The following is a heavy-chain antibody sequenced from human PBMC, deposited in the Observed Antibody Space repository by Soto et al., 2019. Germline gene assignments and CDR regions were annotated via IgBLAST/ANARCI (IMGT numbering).Heavy chain of an antibody. D-gene: IGHD6-19*01. Sequence: QLQLQESGPGLVKPSETLSLTCTVSGGSISSSSYYWGWIRQPPGKGLEWIGSIYYSGSTYYNPSLKSRVTISVDTSKNQFSLKLSSVTAADTAVYYCATPIAVAGTVVDYYYGMDVWGQGTTVTVSS. V-gene: IGHV4-39*01. CDR3: ATPIAVAGTVVDYYYGMDV. J-gene: IGHJ6*02. CDR2: IYYSGST. CDR1: GGSISSSSYY.